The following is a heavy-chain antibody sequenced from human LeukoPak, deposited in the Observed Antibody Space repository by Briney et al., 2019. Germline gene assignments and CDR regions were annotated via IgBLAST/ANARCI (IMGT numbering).Heavy chain of an antibody. CDR3: ARDLSHGSGEF. J-gene: IGHJ4*02. CDR2: IWYDGSRQ. Sequence: GGSLRLSCAGSGFTFSNYGILWVRQAPGKGLEWVAEIWYDGSRQLYVDSVKGRFTISRDDSKNTVFLQMNSLRDEDTAVYFCARDLSHGSGEFWSQGTLVTVSS. CDR1: GFTFSNYG. D-gene: IGHD3-10*01. V-gene: IGHV3-33*01.